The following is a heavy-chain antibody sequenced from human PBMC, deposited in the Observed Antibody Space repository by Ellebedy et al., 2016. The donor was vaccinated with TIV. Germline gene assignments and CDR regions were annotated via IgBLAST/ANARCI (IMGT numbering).Heavy chain of an antibody. CDR1: GYTFPSYG. D-gene: IGHD5-18*01. CDR2: ISAYNANT. V-gene: IGHV1-18*01. Sequence: AASVKVSCKASGYTFPSYGISWVRQAPGQGLEWMGWISAYNANTTFAQRLQGRVTMTTDTSTSTAYMELRSLRSDDTAVYYCARDRGRPEGEIYSYGFDYYYYGMDVWGQGTTVTVSS. CDR3: ARDRGRPEGEIYSYGFDYYYYGMDV. J-gene: IGHJ6*02.